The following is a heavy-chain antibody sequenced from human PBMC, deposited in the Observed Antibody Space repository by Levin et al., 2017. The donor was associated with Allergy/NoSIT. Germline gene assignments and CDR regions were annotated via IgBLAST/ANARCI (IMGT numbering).Heavy chain of an antibody. CDR2: ISGSGGYT. Sequence: SCAASGFTFSSYAMSWVRQAPGKGLEWVSAISGSGGYTYYGDSVKGRFTISRDNSKSTLFLQMNSLRAEDTAIYYCARAPRRGYNYGFDGFDSWGQGTLVTVSS. D-gene: IGHD5-18*01. J-gene: IGHJ4*02. CDR3: ARAPRRGYNYGFDGFDS. V-gene: IGHV3-23*01. CDR1: GFTFSSYA.